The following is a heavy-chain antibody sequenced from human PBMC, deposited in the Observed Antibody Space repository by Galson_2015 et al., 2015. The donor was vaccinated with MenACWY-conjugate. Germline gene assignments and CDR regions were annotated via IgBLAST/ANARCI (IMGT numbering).Heavy chain of an antibody. CDR3: ARQGFGSSSLDY. CDR1: GYTFTSTW. D-gene: IGHD6-6*01. J-gene: IGHJ4*02. V-gene: IGHV5-51*01. Sequence: ISCKGSGYTFTSTWIGWVRQMPGKGLEWMGIIYPGDSDTRYTPSFQGHVTISADKSINTAYLQWGSLEASDTAMYYCARQGFGSSSLDYWGQGTLVTVSS. CDR2: IYPGDSDT.